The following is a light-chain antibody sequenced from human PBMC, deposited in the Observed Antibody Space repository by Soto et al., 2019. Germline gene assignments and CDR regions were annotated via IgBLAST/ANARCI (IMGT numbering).Light chain of an antibody. CDR2: DAS. CDR3: QQRSNWPEFT. CDR1: QSVSSY. V-gene: IGKV3-11*01. Sequence: EIVLTQSPATLSLSPGKRATISCRASQSVSSYLAWYQQKPGQAPRLLIYDASNRATGIPARFSGSGSGTDFTLTFSSLEPEDFAVYYCQQRSNWPEFTFGPGTKVDIK. J-gene: IGKJ3*01.